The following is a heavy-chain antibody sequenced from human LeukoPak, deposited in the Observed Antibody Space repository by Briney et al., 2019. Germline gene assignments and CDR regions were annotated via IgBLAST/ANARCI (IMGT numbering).Heavy chain of an antibody. CDR1: GYSISSGYY. V-gene: IGHV4-38-2*02. CDR2: IYHSGST. D-gene: IGHD1-26*01. Sequence: SETLSLTCTVSGYSISSGYYWGWIRQLPGKGLEWIGSIYHSGSTYYNPSLKSRVTISVDTSRNQFSLKLGSVTAADTAVYYCARGGGTYYVYYWGQGTLVTVSS. CDR3: ARGGGTYYVYY. J-gene: IGHJ4*02.